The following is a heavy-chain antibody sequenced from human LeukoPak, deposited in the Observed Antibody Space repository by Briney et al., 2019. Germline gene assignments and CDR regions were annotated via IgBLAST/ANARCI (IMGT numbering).Heavy chain of an antibody. V-gene: IGHV1-2*02. Sequence: ASVRVSRKASGYTFTGYYMHWVRQAPGQGLEWMGCVNPNSGDTNYAQKFQGRVTMTRDTSISTAYLELNRLRSDDTAVYYCARDQDYRNYVAEYWGQGTLVTVSS. CDR1: GYTFTGYY. D-gene: IGHD4-11*01. CDR2: VNPNSGDT. CDR3: ARDQDYRNYVAEY. J-gene: IGHJ4*02.